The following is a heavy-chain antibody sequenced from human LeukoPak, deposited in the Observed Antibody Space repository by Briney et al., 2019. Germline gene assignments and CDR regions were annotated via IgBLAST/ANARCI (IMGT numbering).Heavy chain of an antibody. CDR2: IYSGGST. CDR1: GFTVSSNY. Sequence: GGSLRLSCAASGFTVSSNYMSWVRQAPGKGLEWVSVIYSGGSTYYADSVKGRFTISRDNSKNTLYLQMNSLRAEDTAVYYCARGYSGYAIDYWGQGTLVTVSS. CDR3: ARGYSGYAIDY. D-gene: IGHD5-12*01. V-gene: IGHV3-66*01. J-gene: IGHJ4*02.